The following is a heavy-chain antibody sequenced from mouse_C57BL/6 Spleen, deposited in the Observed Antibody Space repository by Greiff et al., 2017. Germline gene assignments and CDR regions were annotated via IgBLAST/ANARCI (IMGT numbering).Heavy chain of an antibody. Sequence: VQLQQPGAELVRPGSSVKLSCKASGYTFTSYWMHWVKQRPIQGLEWIGNIDPSDSETHYNQKFKDKATLTVDKSSSTAYMQLSSLTSEDSAVYYCARRGVYGSSYDWYFDVWGTGTTVTVSS. J-gene: IGHJ1*03. D-gene: IGHD1-1*01. CDR3: ARRGVYGSSYDWYFDV. CDR1: GYTFTSYW. V-gene: IGHV1-52*01. CDR2: IDPSDSET.